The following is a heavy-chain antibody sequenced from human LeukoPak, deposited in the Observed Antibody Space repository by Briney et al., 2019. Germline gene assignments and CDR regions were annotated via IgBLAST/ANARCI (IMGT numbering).Heavy chain of an antibody. Sequence: SETLSLTCTVSGGSISSYYWSWIRQPPGKGLEWIGYIYYSGSTNYNPSLKSRVTISVDTSKNQFSLKLSSVTAADTAVNYCARAIYYYDSSGYFDWGQGTLVTVSS. CDR3: ARAIYYYDSSGYFD. V-gene: IGHV4-59*01. CDR2: IYYSGST. CDR1: GGSISSYY. J-gene: IGHJ4*02. D-gene: IGHD3-22*01.